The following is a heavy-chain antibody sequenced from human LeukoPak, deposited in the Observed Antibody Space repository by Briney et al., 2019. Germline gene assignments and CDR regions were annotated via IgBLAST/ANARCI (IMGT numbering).Heavy chain of an antibody. CDR1: GFTFSSYG. V-gene: IGHV3-23*01. D-gene: IGHD3-22*01. CDR2: ISGSGGST. Sequence: GGSLRLSCAASGFTFSSYGMSWVRQAPGKGLEWVSAISGSGGSTYYADSVKGRFSISRDSSKNTVSLQMNNLRTEDTAIYYCTRSGYRHPYHFDSWGQGTLVIVPS. CDR3: TRSGYRHPYHFDS. J-gene: IGHJ4*02.